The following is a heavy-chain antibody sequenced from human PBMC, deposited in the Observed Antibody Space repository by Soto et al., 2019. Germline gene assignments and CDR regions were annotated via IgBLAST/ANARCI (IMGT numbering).Heavy chain of an antibody. V-gene: IGHV1-69*02. Sequence: QVQLVQSGTEVKKPGSSVKVSCKASGGTFRNYPINWVRQAPGQGLEWMGSIFPLTDIPDYAQNFQARLTISADKSTSTDDMESSSLTSDDTGMYFCARGPLVVLNYFESWGQGTLVTVSS. CDR2: IFPLTDIP. CDR3: ARGPLVVLNYFES. CDR1: GGTFRNYP. J-gene: IGHJ4*02.